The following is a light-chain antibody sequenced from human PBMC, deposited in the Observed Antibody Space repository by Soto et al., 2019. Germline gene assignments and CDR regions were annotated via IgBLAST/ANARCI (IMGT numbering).Light chain of an antibody. V-gene: IGKV3-15*01. CDR3: QQYKDWPTT. Sequence: EIVMTQSPATLSVSPGESATLSCRASQSASSTVAWYQQKSGQAPRLLIYYASTRAIGVPARFSGSGSGTDFTLTITSLQSEDFGVYYCQQYKDWPTTFGQGTKVEIK. J-gene: IGKJ1*01. CDR2: YAS. CDR1: QSASST.